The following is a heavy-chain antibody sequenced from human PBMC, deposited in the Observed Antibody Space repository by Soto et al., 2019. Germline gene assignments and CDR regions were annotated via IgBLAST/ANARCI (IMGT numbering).Heavy chain of an antibody. D-gene: IGHD3-16*02. J-gene: IGHJ4*02. CDR3: ARDFSYQRFDH. Sequence: GGSLRLSCAASGFTFDDYAMHWVRQAPGKGLEWVSGISWNSGSIGYADSVKGRFTISRDNAKNSVYLQMNSLTVADTAVYFCARDFSYQRFDHWGQGALVTVSS. CDR1: GFTFDDYA. CDR2: ISWNSGSI. V-gene: IGHV3-9*01.